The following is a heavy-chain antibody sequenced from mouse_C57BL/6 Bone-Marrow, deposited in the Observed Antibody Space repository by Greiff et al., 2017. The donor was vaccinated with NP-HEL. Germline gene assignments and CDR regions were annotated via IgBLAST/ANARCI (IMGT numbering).Heavy chain of an antibody. Sequence: VQLQQSGAELARPGASVKLSCKASGYTFTSYGISWVKQRTGQGLEWIGEIYPRSGNTYYNEKFKGKATLTADKSSSTAYMELRSLTSEDSAVYFCARSFDYDWPYYFDYWGQGTTLTVSS. CDR3: ARSFDYDWPYYFDY. J-gene: IGHJ2*01. D-gene: IGHD2-4*01. V-gene: IGHV1-81*01. CDR1: GYTFTSYG. CDR2: IYPRSGNT.